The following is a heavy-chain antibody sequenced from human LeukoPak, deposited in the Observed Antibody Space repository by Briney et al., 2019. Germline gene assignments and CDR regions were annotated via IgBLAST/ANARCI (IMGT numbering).Heavy chain of an antibody. CDR3: ARDLDDGGGSYDH. J-gene: IGHJ5*02. Sequence: GASVKVSCKASGYTFTGYYMHWVRQAPGQGLEWMGWINPNSGGTNYAQKFQGRVTMTRDTSISTAYMELSSLRSEDTALYYCARDLDDGGGSYDHWGQGTLVTVSS. V-gene: IGHV1-2*02. CDR1: GYTFTGYY. CDR2: INPNSGGT. D-gene: IGHD1-26*01.